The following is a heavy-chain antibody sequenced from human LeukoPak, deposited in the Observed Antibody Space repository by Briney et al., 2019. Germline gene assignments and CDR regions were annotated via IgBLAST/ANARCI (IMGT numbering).Heavy chain of an antibody. Sequence: GGSLRLSCAASGFTFSSFAMTWVRQAPGKGLEWVSSITGSHGPTYNTDSVKGRFTISRDNSQNTLYLQMNSLRAEDTAVYYCARDYLIQVPAALTSDYWGQGTLVTVSS. V-gene: IGHV3-23*01. J-gene: IGHJ4*02. D-gene: IGHD2-2*01. CDR2: ITGSHGPT. CDR3: ARDYLIQVPAALTSDY. CDR1: GFTFSSFA.